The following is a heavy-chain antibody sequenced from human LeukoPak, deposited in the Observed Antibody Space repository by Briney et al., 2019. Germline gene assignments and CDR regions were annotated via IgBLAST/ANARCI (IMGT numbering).Heavy chain of an antibody. CDR2: ISGSGDST. Sequence: GGSLRLSCAASGITFSNYAMSWVRQAPGKGLEWVSGISGSGDSTYYADSVKGRFTISGDNSKNTLYLQMNSLRAEDTAEYYCAKDGGGFYYYYGMDVWGQGTTVTVSS. CDR3: AKDGGGFYYYYGMDV. V-gene: IGHV3-23*01. J-gene: IGHJ6*02. CDR1: GITFSNYA.